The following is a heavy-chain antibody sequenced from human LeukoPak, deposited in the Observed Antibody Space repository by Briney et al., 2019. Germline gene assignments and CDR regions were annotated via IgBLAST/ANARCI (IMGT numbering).Heavy chain of an antibody. V-gene: IGHV3-48*03. D-gene: IGHD2-21*01. CDR3: ARDHRGIYSPSDY. CDR2: ISSSGSTI. Sequence: PGGSLRLSCAASGFTFSSYEMNWVRQAPGKGLEWVSYISSSGSTIYYADSLKGRFIISRDNAKNSLYLQMNSPRAEDTAVYYCARDHRGIYSPSDYWGQGTLVIVSS. J-gene: IGHJ4*02. CDR1: GFTFSSYE.